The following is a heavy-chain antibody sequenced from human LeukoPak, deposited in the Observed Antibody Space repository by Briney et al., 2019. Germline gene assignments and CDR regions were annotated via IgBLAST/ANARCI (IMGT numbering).Heavy chain of an antibody. CDR3: ARVSGDY. J-gene: IGHJ4*02. Sequence: GRSRRLSCAASGFTFSSYAMHWVRQAPGKGLEWVAVISYDGSNKYYADSVKGRFTISRDNSKNTLYLQMNSLRAEDTAVYYCARVSGDYWGQGTLVTVSS. CDR2: ISYDGSNK. CDR1: GFTFSSYA. V-gene: IGHV3-30-3*01.